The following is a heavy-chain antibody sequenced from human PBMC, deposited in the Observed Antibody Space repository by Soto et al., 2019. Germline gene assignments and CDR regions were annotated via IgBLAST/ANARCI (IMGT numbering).Heavy chain of an antibody. D-gene: IGHD3-10*01. Sequence: RASVKVSCKASGYTFTSYGISWVRQAPGQGLEWMGWISASNGNTNYAQKHQGRVTMTTDTSTSTAYTELSSLRSDDTALYCCARDSLITMVRDQDVWGQGTTVTVSS. CDR2: ISASNGNT. J-gene: IGHJ6*02. CDR3: ARDSLITMVRDQDV. V-gene: IGHV1-18*01. CDR1: GYTFTSYG.